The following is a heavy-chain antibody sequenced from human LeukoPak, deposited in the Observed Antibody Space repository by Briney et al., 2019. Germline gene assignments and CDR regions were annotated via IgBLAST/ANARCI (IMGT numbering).Heavy chain of an antibody. CDR1: GGSISSYY. J-gene: IGHJ3*01. D-gene: IGHD6-13*01. V-gene: IGHV4-59*08. CDR2: ISYSGST. Sequence: PSETLSLTCTVSGGSISSYYWSWIRRPPGKGLEWIGYISYSGSTNFNPSLKSRVTISVDTSKNQFSLKLSSVTAADTAVYYCARHGGSSWYYAFDVWGQGTMVTVSS. CDR3: ARHGGSSWYYAFDV.